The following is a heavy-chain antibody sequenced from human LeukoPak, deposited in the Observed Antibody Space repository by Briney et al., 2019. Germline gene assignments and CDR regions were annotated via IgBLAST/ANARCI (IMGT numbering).Heavy chain of an antibody. CDR2: IRSKAYGGTT. Sequence: PGGSLRLSCTASGFTFGDYAMSWFRQAPGKGLEWVGFIRSKAYGGTTEYAASVKGRFTISRDDSKSIAYLQMNSLKTEDTAVYYCARDRAVTVLGGAFDIWGQGTMVTVSS. J-gene: IGHJ3*02. CDR1: GFTFGDYA. CDR3: ARDRAVTVLGGAFDI. D-gene: IGHD2-21*02. V-gene: IGHV3-49*03.